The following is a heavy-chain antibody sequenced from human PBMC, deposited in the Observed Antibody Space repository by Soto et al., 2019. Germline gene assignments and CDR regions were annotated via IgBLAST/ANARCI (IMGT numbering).Heavy chain of an antibody. J-gene: IGHJ5*02. CDR1: GYTFTNND. V-gene: IGHV1-8*01. D-gene: IGHD5-18*01. CDR3: ARMASFGSLNWFDP. Sequence: ASVKVSCKASGYTFTNNDVTWVRQATGQGLEWMGWVNPGSGDTGYAQKFQGRVTMARNISIATAYMELSSLRSEDTAIYYCARMASFGSLNWFDPWGQGTLVTVSS. CDR2: VNPGSGDT.